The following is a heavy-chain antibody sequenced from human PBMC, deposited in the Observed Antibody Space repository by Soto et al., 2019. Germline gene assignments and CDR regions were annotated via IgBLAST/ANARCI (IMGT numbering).Heavy chain of an antibody. CDR1: GFTSSNYY. D-gene: IGHD6-19*01. Sequence: GGSLRLSCGASGFTSSNYYMSWIRQAPGKGLEWVSYISSAGRTIYYADSVKGRFTVSRDNAQNSLSLKLNSLGVEDTAVYYCARSYSSGWEFDYWGQGTQVTVSS. CDR3: ARSYSSGWEFDY. V-gene: IGHV3-11*01. CDR2: ISSAGRTI. J-gene: IGHJ4*02.